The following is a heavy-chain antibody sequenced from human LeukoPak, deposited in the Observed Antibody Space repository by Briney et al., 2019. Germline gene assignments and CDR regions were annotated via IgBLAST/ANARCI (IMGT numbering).Heavy chain of an antibody. V-gene: IGHV3-7*01. CDR3: ARNPVGGYQNYYHYGMDV. CDR2: IKQDGSEK. D-gene: IGHD5-12*01. Sequence: GGSLRLSCAASGFTFSNYWMSWVRQAPGKGLEWVANIKQDGSEKYNVDSVKGRFTISRDNAKNSLYLQMNSLRAEDTAVYYCARNPVGGYQNYYHYGMDVWGQGTTVTVSS. CDR1: GFTFSNYW. J-gene: IGHJ6*02.